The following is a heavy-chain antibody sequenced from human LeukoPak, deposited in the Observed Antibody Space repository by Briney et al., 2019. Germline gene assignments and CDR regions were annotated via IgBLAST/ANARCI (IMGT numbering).Heavy chain of an antibody. D-gene: IGHD5-18*01. CDR2: ISPNSGGT. V-gene: IGHV1-2*02. CDR1: GYTFTDYY. CDR3: TRGGAYTYGYY. J-gene: IGHJ4*02. Sequence: ASVKVSCKASGYTFTDYYIHWVRQAPGQGLEWMGWISPNSGGTNYAQKFQGRVTMTRDTSISTAYMELSSLRSDDTAVYYCTRGGAYTYGYYWGQGTLVTVSS.